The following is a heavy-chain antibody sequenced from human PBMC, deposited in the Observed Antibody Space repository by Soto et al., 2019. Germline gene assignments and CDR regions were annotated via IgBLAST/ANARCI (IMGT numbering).Heavy chain of an antibody. Sequence: PGGSLRLCCVASGFTFDDFAMHWVLQVPGKGLEWVSGMSWNSDSKGYADSVKGRFTISRDNAKNSLFLQMNSLRTEDTAVYYCAKEFSTSSLAFEFRGHGTLVTVSS. CDR2: MSWNSDSK. CDR1: GFTFDDFA. J-gene: IGHJ4*01. CDR3: AKEFSTSSLAFEF. V-gene: IGHV3-9*01. D-gene: IGHD6-6*01.